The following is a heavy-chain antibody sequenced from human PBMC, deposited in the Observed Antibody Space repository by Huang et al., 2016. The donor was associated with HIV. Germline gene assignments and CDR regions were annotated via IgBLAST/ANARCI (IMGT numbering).Heavy chain of an antibody. CDR3: AKDLVTYDSNGSV. CDR2: VSNSASSR. D-gene: IGHD3-22*01. Sequence: EVHLLESGGGLVQPGGSLRLSCAASGFSFSSSAMSWVRQAPGRGREWVSTVSNSASSRHYSDSVRGRFTISRDNSKDTLYLQMNSLRAEDTALYYCAKDLVTYDSNGSVWGQGTLVTVSS. J-gene: IGHJ4*02. V-gene: IGHV3-23*01. CDR1: GFSFSSSA.